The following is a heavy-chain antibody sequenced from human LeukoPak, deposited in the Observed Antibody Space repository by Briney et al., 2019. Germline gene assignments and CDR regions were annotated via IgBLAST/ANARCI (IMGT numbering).Heavy chain of an antibody. V-gene: IGHV1-2*02. CDR3: ARDEGSGRYYKRLYYYYMDV. D-gene: IGHD3-10*01. CDR1: GYTFTGYY. Sequence: ASVKVSCKASGYTFTGYYMHWVRQAPGQGLEWMGWINPNSGGTNYAQKFQGRVTMTRDTSISTAYMELSRLRSDDTAVYYCARDEGSGRYYKRLYYYYMDVWGKGTTVTISS. CDR2: INPNSGGT. J-gene: IGHJ6*03.